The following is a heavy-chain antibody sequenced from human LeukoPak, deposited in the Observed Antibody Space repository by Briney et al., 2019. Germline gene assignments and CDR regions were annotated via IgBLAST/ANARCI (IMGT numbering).Heavy chain of an antibody. D-gene: IGHD3-9*01. V-gene: IGHV1-8*01. CDR1: GYTFTSYD. Sequence: ASVKVSCKASGYTFTSYDINWVRQATGQGLEWMGWMNPNSGNTGYAQKFQGRVTMTRNTSISTAYMELSSLGSEDTAVYYCAVLRYFDWLLLSDYGMDVWGQGTTVTVSS. CDR3: AVLRYFDWLLLSDYGMDV. CDR2: MNPNSGNT. J-gene: IGHJ6*02.